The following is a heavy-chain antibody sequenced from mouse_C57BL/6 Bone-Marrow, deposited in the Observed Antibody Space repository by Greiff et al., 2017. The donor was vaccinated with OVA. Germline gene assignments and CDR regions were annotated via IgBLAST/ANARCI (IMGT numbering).Heavy chain of an antibody. J-gene: IGHJ4*01. CDR2: IWSGGST. CDR3: ARVALWYYYAMDY. V-gene: IGHV2-2*01. CDR1: GFSLTSYG. D-gene: IGHD1-1*02. Sequence: VKLVESGPGLVQPSQSLSITCTVSGFSLTSYGVHWVRQSPGKGLEWLGVIWSGGSTDYNAAFISRLSISKDNSTSQVFFKMNSLQADDTAIYDCARVALWYYYAMDYWGQGTSVTVSS.